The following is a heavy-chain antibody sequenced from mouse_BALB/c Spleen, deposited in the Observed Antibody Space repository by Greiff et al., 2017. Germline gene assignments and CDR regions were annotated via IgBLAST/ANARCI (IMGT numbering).Heavy chain of an antibody. CDR3: ARSGYYDGWFAY. Sequence: EVKLMESGGGLVQPGGSRKLSCAASGFTFSSFGMHWVRQAPEKGLEWVAYISSGSSTIYYADTVKGRFTISRDNPKNTLFLQMTSLRSEDTAMYYCARSGYYDGWFAYWGQGTLVTVSA. CDR2: ISSGSSTI. CDR1: GFTFSSFG. D-gene: IGHD1-1*01. J-gene: IGHJ3*01. V-gene: IGHV5-17*02.